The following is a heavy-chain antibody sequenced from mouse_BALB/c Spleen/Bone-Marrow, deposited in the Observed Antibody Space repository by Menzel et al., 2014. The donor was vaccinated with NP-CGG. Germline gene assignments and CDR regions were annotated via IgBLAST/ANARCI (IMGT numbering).Heavy chain of an antibody. CDR1: GFNIKDTH. V-gene: IGHV14-3*02. D-gene: IGHD1-1*01. J-gene: IGHJ3*01. CDR3: AFYYYGSSPFAY. CDR2: IDPANGNT. Sequence: EVQVVESGAELVKPGASVKLSCTASGFNIKDTHMHWVKQRPEQGLEWIGRIDPANGNTKYDPKFQGKATITADTSSNTAYLQLSSLTSEDTAVYYCAFYYYGSSPFAYWGQGTLVTVSA.